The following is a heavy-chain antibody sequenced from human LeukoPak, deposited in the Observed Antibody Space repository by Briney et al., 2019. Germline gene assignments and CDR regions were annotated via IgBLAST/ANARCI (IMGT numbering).Heavy chain of an antibody. J-gene: IGHJ5*02. Sequence: PSETLSLTCTVSGGSISSYYWSWIRQPPGKGLEWIGYIYYSGSTNYNPSLKSRVTISVVTSKNQFSLELSSVTAADTAVYYCARDGVGGGFDPWGQGTLVTVSS. V-gene: IGHV4-59*01. CDR2: IYYSGST. D-gene: IGHD1-26*01. CDR3: ARDGVGGGFDP. CDR1: GGSISSYY.